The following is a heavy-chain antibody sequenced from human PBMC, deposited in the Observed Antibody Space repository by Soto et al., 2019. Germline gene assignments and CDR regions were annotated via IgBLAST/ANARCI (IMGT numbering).Heavy chain of an antibody. V-gene: IGHV4-34*01. Sequence: ETLSLTCAVYGGSFSNNYWTWFRQPPGKGLEWIGEISPSGTTKYIPSLKSRGTISVDTSRKQFFLKVTSVSAADTAVYYCATSLWFGTQPEIWGPGTLVTVSS. CDR1: GGSFSNNY. D-gene: IGHD3-10*01. CDR2: ISPSGTT. CDR3: ATSLWFGTQPEI. J-gene: IGHJ4*02.